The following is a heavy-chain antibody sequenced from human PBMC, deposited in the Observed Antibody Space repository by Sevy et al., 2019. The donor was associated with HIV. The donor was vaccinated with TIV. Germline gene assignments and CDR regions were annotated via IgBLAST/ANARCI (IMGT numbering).Heavy chain of an antibody. J-gene: IGHJ4*01. V-gene: IGHV3-48*02. Sequence: GGSLRLSCTVSGFSFSSYNLNWVRQAPGKGLEWVSYMSSSSSTIYYADSVKGRFTISRDNAKNSLYLQMNSLRDGDTAVYYCARGIRGSSGSGYWGQGTLVTVSS. CDR1: GFSFSSYN. CDR2: MSSSSSTI. CDR3: ARGIRGSSGSGY. D-gene: IGHD6-19*01.